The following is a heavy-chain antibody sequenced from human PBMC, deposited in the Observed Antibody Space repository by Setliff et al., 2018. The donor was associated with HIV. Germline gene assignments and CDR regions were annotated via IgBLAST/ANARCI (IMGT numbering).Heavy chain of an antibody. CDR3: AKGHYSNGDSRQNGFDI. CDR1: GLTFSTYA. CDR2: ISGSGSLT. Sequence: GGSLRLSCAASGLTFSTYAMNWVRQAPGKGLEWVSNISGSGSLTFYADSVKGRFTISRDNSKSTLYLQMNSLRPEDTAVYYCAKGHYSNGDSRQNGFDICVQGTMVTVAS. D-gene: IGHD2-8*01. J-gene: IGHJ3*02. V-gene: IGHV3-23*01.